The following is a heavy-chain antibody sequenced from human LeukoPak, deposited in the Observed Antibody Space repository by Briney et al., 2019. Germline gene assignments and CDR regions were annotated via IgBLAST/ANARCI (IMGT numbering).Heavy chain of an antibody. J-gene: IGHJ4*02. D-gene: IGHD4-17*01. CDR2: ISRDGGTI. CDR3: ARKAITVTTFDY. CDR1: GFIYSSYS. Sequence: PGGSLRLSCAASGFIYSSYSMSWVRQAPGKGLEWVSFISRDGGTIDYADSVKGRFTISRDNAKNSLYLQMSRLRGEDTAVYYCARKAITVTTFDYWGQGTLVTVSS. V-gene: IGHV3-48*04.